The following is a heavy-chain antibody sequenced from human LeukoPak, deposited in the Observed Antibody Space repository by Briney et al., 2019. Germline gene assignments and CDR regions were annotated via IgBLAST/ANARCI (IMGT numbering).Heavy chain of an antibody. Sequence: SSETLSLTCAVYGGSFSGYYWSWIRQAPGKGLEWIGEINHSGSTNYNPSLKSRVTISVDTSKNQFSLKLSSVTAADTAVYYCAREGYDFWSGYSLRGVWFDPWGQGTLVTVSS. CDR1: GGSFSGYY. CDR2: INHSGST. D-gene: IGHD3-3*01. V-gene: IGHV4-34*01. CDR3: AREGYDFWSGYSLRGVWFDP. J-gene: IGHJ5*02.